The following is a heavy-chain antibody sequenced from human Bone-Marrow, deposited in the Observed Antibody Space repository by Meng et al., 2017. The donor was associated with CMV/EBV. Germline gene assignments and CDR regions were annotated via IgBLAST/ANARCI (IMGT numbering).Heavy chain of an antibody. CDR2: IYYSGST. D-gene: IGHD2-8*01. J-gene: IGHJ5*02. CDR3: ARVGGYCTNGVCRGGWFDP. V-gene: IGHV4-39*07. CDR1: GGSISSSSYY. Sequence: SETLSLTCTVSGGSISSSSYYWGWIRQPPGKGLEWIGSIYYSGSTYYNPSLKSRVTISVDTSKNQFSLKMSSVTAADTAVYYCARVGGYCTNGVCRGGWFDPWGQGTLVTVSS.